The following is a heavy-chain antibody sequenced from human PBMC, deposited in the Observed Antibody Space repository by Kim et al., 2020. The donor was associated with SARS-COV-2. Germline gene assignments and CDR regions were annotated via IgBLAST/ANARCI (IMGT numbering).Heavy chain of an antibody. CDR1: GGSISSYY. Sequence: SETLSLTCTVSGGSISSYYWSWIRQPPGKGLEWVGYIYYSGSTNYNPSLKSRVTISVDTSKNQFSLKLSSVTAADTAVYYCARHEAPGDSGSYSADYWVDPWGQGTLVTVSS. D-gene: IGHD1-26*01. V-gene: IGHV4-59*08. CDR2: IYYSGST. J-gene: IGHJ5*02. CDR3: ARHEAPGDSGSYSADYWVDP.